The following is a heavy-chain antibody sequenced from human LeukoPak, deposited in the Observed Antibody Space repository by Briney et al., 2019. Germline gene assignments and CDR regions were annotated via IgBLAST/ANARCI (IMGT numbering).Heavy chain of an antibody. CDR1: GFTFSDHY. Sequence: GGSLRLSCRASGFTFSDHYMAWVRQAPGKGLEYISYLSNTGSDSFYADSVKGRFSISRDNAEKSLYLQMNDLRAEDTAVYYCARGHWGLDYWGQGTLVTVSS. D-gene: IGHD7-27*01. CDR3: ARGHWGLDY. J-gene: IGHJ4*02. V-gene: IGHV3-11*01. CDR2: LSNTGSDS.